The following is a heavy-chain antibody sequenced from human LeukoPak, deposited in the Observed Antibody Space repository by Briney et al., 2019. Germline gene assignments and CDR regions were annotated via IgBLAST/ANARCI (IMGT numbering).Heavy chain of an antibody. D-gene: IGHD3-10*01. J-gene: IGHJ3*02. CDR3: AKNRHYGSSFDAFDI. Sequence: GGSLRLSCAASGFTFTLYGMSWVRQAPGKGLNGVTFIGYDGGNKYYTDSVKGRFTISRDNSRNTLYLQMDSLRAEDTAVYFCAKNRHYGSSFDAFDIWGQGTMVSVSS. V-gene: IGHV3-23*01. CDR1: GFTFTLYG. CDR2: IGYDGGNK.